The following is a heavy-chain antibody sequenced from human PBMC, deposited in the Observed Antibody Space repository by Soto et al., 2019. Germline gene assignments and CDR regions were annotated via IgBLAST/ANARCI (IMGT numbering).Heavy chain of an antibody. Sequence: GASVKVSCKASGYSFNNNAIHWVRQAPGQSLEWVGWINTGNGNRRYSENFKDRVTLSRDTSANTAYTELTNLRSEDTAVYYCARPLRYVEGLPGGMDSWGQGTLVTVSS. D-gene: IGHD3-3*01. CDR2: INTGNGNR. CDR3: ARPLRYVEGLPGGMDS. J-gene: IGHJ4*02. CDR1: GYSFNNNA. V-gene: IGHV1-3*04.